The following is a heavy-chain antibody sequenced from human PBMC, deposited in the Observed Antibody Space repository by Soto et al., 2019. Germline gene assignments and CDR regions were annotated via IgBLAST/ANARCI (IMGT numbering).Heavy chain of an antibody. D-gene: IGHD3-22*01. CDR1: GGSISSTPYY. V-gene: IGHV4-39*01. J-gene: IGHJ4*02. CDR2: IYYSGTT. CDR3: ARHRQYYDTSGYQQRYFDY. Sequence: SETLSLTCSVSGGSISSTPYYWGWIRQPPGKGLEWLGTIYYSGTTSYNPSLKSRVIISVDTSNNQFFLKLRSVTAADTAVYYCARHRQYYDTSGYQQRYFDYWGQGTQGTVSS.